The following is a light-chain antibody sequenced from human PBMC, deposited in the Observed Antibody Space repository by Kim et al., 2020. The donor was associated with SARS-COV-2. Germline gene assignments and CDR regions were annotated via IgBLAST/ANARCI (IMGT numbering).Light chain of an antibody. V-gene: IGLV1-44*01. CDR3: AAWDDNLSGLWV. CDR2: NNN. J-gene: IGLJ3*02. Sequence: QSVLTQPPSASGTPGQRVTISCSGSTSNIGSNTVNWYQQLPGAAPTLLIYNNNQVASGVPDRFSGSKSGTSASLAISGLQSDDEAAYYCAAWDDNLSGLWVFGGGTQLTVL. CDR1: TSNIGSNT.